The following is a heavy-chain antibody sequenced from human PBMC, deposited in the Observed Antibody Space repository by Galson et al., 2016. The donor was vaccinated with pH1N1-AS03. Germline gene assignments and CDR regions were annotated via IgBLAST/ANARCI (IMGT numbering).Heavy chain of an antibody. CDR2: INPLDSYN. V-gene: IGHV5-10-1*01. D-gene: IGHD1-14*01. CDR3: ARQGTTVTANHVWWDT. Sequence: SGAEVKQPGESLRISCQGSGHSFDSYWITWVRQMPGKGLEWMGRINPLDSYNDYNPSFQGHVSFSVDKSIHTAYLQWSSLEASDTGIYYCARQGTTVTANHVWWDTWGQGTLVTVSS. J-gene: IGHJ5*02. CDR1: GHSFDSYW.